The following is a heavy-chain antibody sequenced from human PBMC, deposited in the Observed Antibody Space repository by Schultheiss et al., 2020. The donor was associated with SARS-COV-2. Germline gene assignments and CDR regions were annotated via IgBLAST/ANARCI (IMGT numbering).Heavy chain of an antibody. CDR3: AKRSSSWLNYYYYYMDV. D-gene: IGHD6-13*01. J-gene: IGHJ6*03. CDR2: IKSKTDGGTT. V-gene: IGHV3-15*01. Sequence: GGSLRLSCAASGFTFSNAWMGWVRQAPGKGLEWVGHIKSKTDGGTTDYAAPVKGRFTVSRDDSKNTLYLQMNSLRAEDTAVYYCAKRSSSWLNYYYYYMDVWGKGTTVTVSS. CDR1: GFTFSNAW.